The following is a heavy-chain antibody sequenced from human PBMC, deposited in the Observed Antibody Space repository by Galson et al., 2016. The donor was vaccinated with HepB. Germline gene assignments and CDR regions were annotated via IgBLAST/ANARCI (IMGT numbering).Heavy chain of an antibody. V-gene: IGHV3-15*07. J-gene: IGHJ4*02. Sequence: SLRLSCAASGFTFSNAWMNWVRQAPGKGLEWVGRIKSKTHGGTTDYAAPVKGRFTISRDDSRNTLYLQMKSLKTEDTAVYYCTTGEDGYGYWGQGTLVTVSS. D-gene: IGHD5-24*01. CDR2: IKSKTHGGTT. CDR1: GFTFSNAW. CDR3: TTGEDGYGY.